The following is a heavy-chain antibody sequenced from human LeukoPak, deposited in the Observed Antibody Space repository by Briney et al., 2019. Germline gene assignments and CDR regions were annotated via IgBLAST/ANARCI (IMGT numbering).Heavy chain of an antibody. J-gene: IGHJ4*02. CDR1: GFTFSSNG. D-gene: IGHD5-12*01. Sequence: PGGSLRLSCVVSGFTFSSNGMNWVRQSPGRGLEWVSYISSSGGTVHYADSVKGRFTISRDNARNSLYLQMDNLTAEDTAVYYCARAPLEIVAIDYWGQGTLVTVSS. V-gene: IGHV3-48*01. CDR3: ARAPLEIVAIDY. CDR2: ISSSGGTV.